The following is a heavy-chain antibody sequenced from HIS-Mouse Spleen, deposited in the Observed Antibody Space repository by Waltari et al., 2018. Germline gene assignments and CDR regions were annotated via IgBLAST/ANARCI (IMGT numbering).Heavy chain of an antibody. J-gene: IGHJ3*02. CDR3: ASGPRITIFGVVPGDAFDI. D-gene: IGHD3-3*01. V-gene: IGHV3-33*01. CDR2: IWYDGSNK. CDR1: GFTFSSYG. Sequence: QVQLVESGGGVVQPGRSLRLSCAASGFTFSSYGLPWVRRAPGQGREWVAVIWYDGSNKYYADSVKGRFTISRDNSKNTLYLQMNSLRAEDTAVYYCASGPRITIFGVVPGDAFDIWGQGTMVTVSS.